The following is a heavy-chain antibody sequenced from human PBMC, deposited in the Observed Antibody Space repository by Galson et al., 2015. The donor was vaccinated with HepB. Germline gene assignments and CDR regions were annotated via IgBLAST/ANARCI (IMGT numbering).Heavy chain of an antibody. Sequence: SLRLSCAASGFTFSNAWMNWVRQAPGKGLEWVGRLKSKAVGGTTDYAAPVKGRSTISRDDSLDTLYLQMNSLKTEDTAVYYCTTNLGIAASGGWGQGTLVTVSS. CDR3: TTNLGIAASGG. CDR1: GFTFSNAW. J-gene: IGHJ4*02. CDR2: LKSKAVGGTT. D-gene: IGHD6-13*01. V-gene: IGHV3-15*01.